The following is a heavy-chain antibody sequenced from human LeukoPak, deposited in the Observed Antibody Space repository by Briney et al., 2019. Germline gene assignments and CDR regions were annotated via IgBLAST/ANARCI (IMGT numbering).Heavy chain of an antibody. CDR1: GYTFTGYY. V-gene: IGHV1-2*02. Sequence: ASVNVSCKASGYTFTGYYMHWVRQAPGLGLEWMGWINPNSGGTNYLQKFQGRVTMTRDTSISTAYMELSGLRSDDTAVYYCARGTALGNPWFDPWGQGTLVTVSS. CDR2: INPNSGGT. J-gene: IGHJ5*02. D-gene: IGHD6-13*01. CDR3: ARGTALGNPWFDP.